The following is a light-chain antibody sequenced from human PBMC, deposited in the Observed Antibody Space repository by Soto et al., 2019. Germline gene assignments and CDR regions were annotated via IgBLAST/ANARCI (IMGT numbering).Light chain of an antibody. J-gene: IGLJ1*01. Sequence: QSVLTQPASVSGSPGQSITISCTGTSSDVGSYNLVSWYQQHPGKAPKLMIYEGSKRPSGVSNRFSGSKSGNTASLTISGLQAEDKADYSCCSYSGSSPPPYVFGPGTTVTVL. CDR2: EGS. CDR3: CSYSGSSPPPYV. V-gene: IGLV2-23*01. CDR1: SSDVGSYNL.